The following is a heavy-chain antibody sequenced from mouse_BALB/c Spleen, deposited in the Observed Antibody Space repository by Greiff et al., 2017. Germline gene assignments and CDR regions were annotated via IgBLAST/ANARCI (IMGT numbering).Heavy chain of an antibody. CDR3: ARGRGITTAFDY. D-gene: IGHD1-2*01. V-gene: IGHV5-4*02. CDR1: GFTFSDYY. Sequence: EVQVVESGGGLVKPGGSLKLSCAASGFTFSDYYMYWVRQTPEKRLEWVATISDGGSYTYYPDSVKGRFTISRDNAKNNLYLQMSSLKSEDTAMYYCARGRGITTAFDYWGQGTTLTVSS. CDR2: ISDGGSYT. J-gene: IGHJ2*01.